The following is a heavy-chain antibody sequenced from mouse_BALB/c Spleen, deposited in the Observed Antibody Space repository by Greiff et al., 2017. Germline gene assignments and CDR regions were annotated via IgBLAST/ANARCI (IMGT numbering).Heavy chain of an antibody. CDR3: ARSKYGNYVYAMDY. V-gene: IGHV1-84*02. CDR1: GYTFTDYY. D-gene: IGHD2-10*02. Sequence: VVESGPELVKPGASVKISCKASGYTFTDYYINWVKQKPGQGLEWIGWIYPGSGNTKYNEKFKGKATLTVDTSSSTAYMQLSSLTSEDTAVYFCARSKYGNYVYAMDYWGQGTSVTVAS. CDR2: IYPGSGNT. J-gene: IGHJ4*01.